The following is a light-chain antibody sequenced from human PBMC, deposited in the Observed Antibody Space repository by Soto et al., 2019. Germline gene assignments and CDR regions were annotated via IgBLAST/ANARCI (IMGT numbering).Light chain of an antibody. J-gene: IGLJ3*02. Sequence: QSVLTQPASMSGSAGQSITSSCSGTMRDVGAYNLVSWYQQPPATAPKLIIYEARNRPSGISSRFSGSRSGNTASLTISGLQPEDEGDYYCSAYTARSTLVFGGGTKVTVL. CDR2: EAR. CDR1: MRDVGAYNL. V-gene: IGLV2-14*01. CDR3: SAYTARSTLV.